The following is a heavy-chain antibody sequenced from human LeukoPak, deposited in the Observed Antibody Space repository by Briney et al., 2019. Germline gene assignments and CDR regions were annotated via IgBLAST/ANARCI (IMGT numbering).Heavy chain of an antibody. CDR2: VNLNSGNT. V-gene: IGHV1-8*03. D-gene: IGHD1-7*01. J-gene: IGHJ6*03. CDR3: ARLSVELELPHYYLCMVV. Sequence: ASVKVSCKASGYTFTSYDINWVRQATGQGLEWMGWVNLNSGNTGYAQKFQGRATITTNTSISTAYLELSSLRSEETAVYYCARLSVELELPHYYLCMVVWGKGSTLTVS. CDR1: GYTFTSYD.